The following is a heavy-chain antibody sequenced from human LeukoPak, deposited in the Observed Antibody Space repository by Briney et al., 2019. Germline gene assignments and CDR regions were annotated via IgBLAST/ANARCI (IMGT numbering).Heavy chain of an antibody. CDR3: AKNGCGGGSCSYYYYYMDV. Sequence: PGRSLRLSCAASGFTFSSYGMHGVRQAPGKGLEWVAVISYDGSNKYYADSVKGRFTISRDNSKNTLYLQMNSLRAEDTAVYYCAKNGCGGGSCSYYYYYMDVWGKGTTVTVSS. D-gene: IGHD2-15*01. J-gene: IGHJ6*03. CDR1: GFTFSSYG. V-gene: IGHV3-30*18. CDR2: ISYDGSNK.